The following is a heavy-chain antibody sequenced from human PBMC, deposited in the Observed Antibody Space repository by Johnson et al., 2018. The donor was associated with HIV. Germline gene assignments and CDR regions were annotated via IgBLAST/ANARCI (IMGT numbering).Heavy chain of an antibody. V-gene: IGHV3-7*05. CDR2: IKQDGSEK. CDR1: GFTFTNFW. J-gene: IGHJ3*02. Sequence: EVQLVESGGGVVQPGGSLRLSCAASGFTFTNFWMSWVRQAPGKGLEWVADIKQDGSEKYYLDPVKGRFTISRDNARKSLYLQMNNLRAEDTAVYYCVRDDGSDYEAFDIWGQGTMVTVSS. CDR3: VRDDGSDYEAFDI. D-gene: IGHD2-21*01.